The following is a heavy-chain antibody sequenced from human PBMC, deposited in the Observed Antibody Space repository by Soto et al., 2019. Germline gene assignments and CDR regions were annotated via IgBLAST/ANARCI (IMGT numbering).Heavy chain of an antibody. J-gene: IGHJ5*02. CDR2: IYHSGST. Sequence: SETLSLTCAVSGYSIRNGYYWGWIRQPPGKGLEWIGTIYHSGSTYCNPSLKSRVTISVDASENHFSLKLSSVTAADTAVYYCARVGPYCGGDCYSPPPWGQGTLVTVSS. CDR1: GYSIRNGYY. D-gene: IGHD2-21*02. CDR3: ARVGPYCGGDCYSPPP. V-gene: IGHV4-38-2*01.